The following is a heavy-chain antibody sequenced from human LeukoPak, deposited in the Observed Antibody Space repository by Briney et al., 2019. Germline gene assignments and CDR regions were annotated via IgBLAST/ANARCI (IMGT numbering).Heavy chain of an antibody. D-gene: IGHD4-17*01. CDR1: GGSISSYY. CDR2: IYYSGSS. CDR3: ARDSGNGDYGDYTPFDY. Sequence: SSETLSLTCTVSGGSISSYYWSWIRQPPGKGLEWIGYIYYSGSSNYNPSLKSRVTISVDTSKNQFSLKLSSVTAADTAVYYCARDSGNGDYGDYTPFDYWGQGTLVTVSS. J-gene: IGHJ4*02. V-gene: IGHV4-59*01.